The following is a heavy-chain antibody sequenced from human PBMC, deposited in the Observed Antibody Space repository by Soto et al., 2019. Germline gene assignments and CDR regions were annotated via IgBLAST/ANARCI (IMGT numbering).Heavy chain of an antibody. Sequence: GGSLRLSCAAFGISFSTYDMHWVRQAPGKGLEWVAVIWYDGTKKYYADSVKGRFTISRDNSKKTLYLQMNSLKFEDTAVYYCARDYPPASYGFGEDVFDIWGQGTMVTVSS. CDR3: ARDYPPASYGFGEDVFDI. CDR1: GISFSTYD. J-gene: IGHJ3*02. CDR2: IWYDGTKK. V-gene: IGHV3-33*01. D-gene: IGHD3-16*01.